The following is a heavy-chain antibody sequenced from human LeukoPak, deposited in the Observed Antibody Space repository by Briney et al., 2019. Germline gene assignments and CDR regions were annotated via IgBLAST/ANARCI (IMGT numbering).Heavy chain of an antibody. J-gene: IGHJ5*02. CDR3: ARRLNGDYVS. CDR1: GGSISSSSYS. CDR2: IYYSGST. Sequence: SETLSLTCTVSGGSISSSSYSWGWIRQPPGKGLEWIGSIYYSGSTYYNPSLKSRVTISVDTSKNQFSLKLSSVTAADTAVYYCARRLNGDYVSWGQGTLVTVSS. V-gene: IGHV4-39*01. D-gene: IGHD4-17*01.